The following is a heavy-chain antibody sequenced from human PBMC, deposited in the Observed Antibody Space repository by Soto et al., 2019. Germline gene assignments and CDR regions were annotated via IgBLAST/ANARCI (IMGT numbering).Heavy chain of an antibody. CDR1: GFTFGDYA. D-gene: IGHD1-1*01. CDR3: TTGRGNYNVGAFDI. Sequence: EVQLVESGGGLVKPGRSLRLSCTASGFTFGDYAMSWFRQAPGKGLEWVGFIRSKAYGGTTEYAASGKGRFTISRDDSKDIAYLQMNSLKTEDTAVYYCTTGRGNYNVGAFDIWGQGTMVTVSS. J-gene: IGHJ3*02. V-gene: IGHV3-49*05. CDR2: IRSKAYGGTT.